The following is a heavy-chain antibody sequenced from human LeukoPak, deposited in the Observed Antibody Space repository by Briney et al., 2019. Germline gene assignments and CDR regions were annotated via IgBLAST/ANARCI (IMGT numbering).Heavy chain of an antibody. V-gene: IGHV3-21*01. CDR3: ARSNPEGSYDSSGYLNGGYYFDY. CDR1: GFTFRTFG. Sequence: GGSLRLSCAASGFTFRTFGMNWVRQAPGKGLEWVSSIGSRNIYIYYADSVKGRFTISRDDARNSLYLQMNSLRAEDTAVYYCARSNPEGSYDSSGYLNGGYYFDYWGQGTLVTVSS. CDR2: IGSRNIYI. J-gene: IGHJ4*02. D-gene: IGHD3-22*01.